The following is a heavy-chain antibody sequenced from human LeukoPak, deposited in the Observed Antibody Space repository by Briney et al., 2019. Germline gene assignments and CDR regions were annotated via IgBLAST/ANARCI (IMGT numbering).Heavy chain of an antibody. CDR1: GYSFTSYW. D-gene: IGHD4-11*01. V-gene: IGHV5-51*03. CDR2: IYPGDSDT. Sequence: GESLKLSCKGSGYSFTSYWIGWVRQMPGKGLEWMGIIYPGDSDTIYSPSFQGQVTISADKSISTACLQWSSLKASGTAMYYCARLDDYRSSGDYWGQGTLVTVSS. J-gene: IGHJ4*02. CDR3: ARLDDYRSSGDY.